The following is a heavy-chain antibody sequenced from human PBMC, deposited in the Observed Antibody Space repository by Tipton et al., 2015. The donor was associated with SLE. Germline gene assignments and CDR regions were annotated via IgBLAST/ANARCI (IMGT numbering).Heavy chain of an antibody. V-gene: IGHV4-34*01. D-gene: IGHD2-15*01. CDR2: INHSGST. Sequence: TLSLTCAVYGGAFSGYHLSWICWTPWNGLQWIGEINHSGSTNYNPSLKSRVTISVDTSKNQFSLKLSSVTAADTAVYYCAREHIVVVVAAPAVCNWFDPRGQGSLVPVSS. CDR3: AREHIVVVVAAPAVCNWFDP. CDR1: GGAFSGYH. J-gene: IGHJ5*02.